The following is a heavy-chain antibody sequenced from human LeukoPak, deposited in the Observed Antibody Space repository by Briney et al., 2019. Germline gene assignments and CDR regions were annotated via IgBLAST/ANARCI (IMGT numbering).Heavy chain of an antibody. CDR3: ARVPTYGSGSYFDY. CDR2: INPNSGGT. Sequence: ASVKVSCKASGYTFTGYYMHWVRQAPGQGLEWMGWINPNSGGTNYAQKFQGRVTMTRDTSISTAYMELSRLRSDDTAVYYCARVPTYGSGSYFDYWGQGTLVAVSS. D-gene: IGHD3-10*01. J-gene: IGHJ4*02. CDR1: GYTFTGYY. V-gene: IGHV1-2*02.